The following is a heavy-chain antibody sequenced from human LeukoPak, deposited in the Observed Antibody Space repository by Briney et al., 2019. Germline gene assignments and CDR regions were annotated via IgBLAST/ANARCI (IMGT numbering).Heavy chain of an antibody. CDR1: GFSFSTYG. CDR3: AKDPDY. Sequence: GGSLRLSCAASGFSFSTYGLHWVRQAPGKGLELVAFIRYDGSNKYYADSVKGRFTISRDNSKSTLYLQVNSLRAEDTAVYYCAKDPDYWGQGTLVTVSS. CDR2: IRYDGSNK. J-gene: IGHJ4*02. V-gene: IGHV3-30*02.